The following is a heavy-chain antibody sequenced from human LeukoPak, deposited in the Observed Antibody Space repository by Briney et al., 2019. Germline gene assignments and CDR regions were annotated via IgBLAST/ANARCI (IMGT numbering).Heavy chain of an antibody. CDR3: ARDVSSSWYAANWFDP. D-gene: IGHD6-13*01. CDR2: ISAYNGNT. CDR1: GYTFTSYG. V-gene: IGHV1-18*01. Sequence: ASVKVSCKASGYTFTSYGISWVRQAPGQGLEWMGWISAYNGNTNYAQKLQGRVTMTTDTSTNTAYMELRSLRSDDTAVYYCARDVSSSWYAANWFDPWGQGTLVTVSS. J-gene: IGHJ5*02.